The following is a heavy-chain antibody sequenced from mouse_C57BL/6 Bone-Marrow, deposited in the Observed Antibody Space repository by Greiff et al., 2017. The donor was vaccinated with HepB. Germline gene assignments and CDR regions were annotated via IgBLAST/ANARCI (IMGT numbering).Heavy chain of an antibody. Sequence: EVQPVESGGGFVKPGGSLKLSCAASGFTFSDYGMHWVRLAPEKGLEWVAYISSCSSTIYYADTVKGRFTISRDNAKNTLFLQMTSLRSEDTAMYYCASNSWFAYWGQGTLVTVSA. CDR2: ISSCSSTI. V-gene: IGHV5-17*01. J-gene: IGHJ3*01. CDR3: ASNSWFAY. CDR1: GFTFSDYG.